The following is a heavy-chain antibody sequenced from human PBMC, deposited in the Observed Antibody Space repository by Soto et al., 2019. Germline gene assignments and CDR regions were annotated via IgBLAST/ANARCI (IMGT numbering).Heavy chain of an antibody. CDR2: ISYDGSNK. Sequence: QVQLVESGGGVVQPGRSLRLSCAASGFTFGSYGMHWVRQAPGEGLEWVALISYDGSNKYYADSMKGRFTISRDNSKNTLYLQMNSLRAEDTAVYYCAKAPTLTVADYWGQGTLVTVSS. CDR1: GFTFGSYG. V-gene: IGHV3-30*18. J-gene: IGHJ4*02. D-gene: IGHD6-19*01. CDR3: AKAPTLTVADY.